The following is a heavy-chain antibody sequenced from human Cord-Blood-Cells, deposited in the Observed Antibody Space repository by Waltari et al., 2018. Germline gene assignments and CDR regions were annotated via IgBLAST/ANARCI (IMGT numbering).Heavy chain of an antibody. J-gene: IGHJ5*02. Sequence: QVQLQQWGAGLLKPSETLSLTCAVYGGSFSGYYWSWIRQPPGKGLEWIGEINHSGSTNYNPSLKRRVTISVDTSKNQFSLKLSSVTAADTAVYYCARKYYDTNWFDPWGQGTLVTVSS. CDR2: INHSGST. V-gene: IGHV4-34*01. D-gene: IGHD3-3*01. CDR1: GGSFSGYY. CDR3: ARKYYDTNWFDP.